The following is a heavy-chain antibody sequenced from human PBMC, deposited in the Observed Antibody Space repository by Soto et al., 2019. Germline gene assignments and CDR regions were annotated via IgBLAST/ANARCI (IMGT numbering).Heavy chain of an antibody. V-gene: IGHV4-59*01. Sequence: QVQLQESGPGLVKPSETLSLTCTVSGGSISSYYWSWIRQPPGKGLEWIGYIYYSGSTNYNPTLKSRVTISVDTSKNQFSLKLSSVTAADTAVYYCAREGGSGWSSFGMDVWGQGTTVTVSS. J-gene: IGHJ6*02. CDR2: IYYSGST. CDR1: GGSISSYY. D-gene: IGHD6-19*01. CDR3: AREGGSGWSSFGMDV.